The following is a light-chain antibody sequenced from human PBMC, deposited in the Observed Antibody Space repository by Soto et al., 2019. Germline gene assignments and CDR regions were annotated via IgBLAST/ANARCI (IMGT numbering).Light chain of an antibody. J-gene: IGKJ4*01. CDR2: GGS. Sequence: IQLTKPPSSLSASVEERATIPSQGSNNIFNYLNWYQFKPGKAPKALIFGGSNLETGVPSRFSGSGSGTAYSLTINSLQPEDVATYYCQHYDSLPLTFGGGTKVEIE. CDR1: NNIFNY. V-gene: IGKV1-33*01. CDR3: QHYDSLPLT.